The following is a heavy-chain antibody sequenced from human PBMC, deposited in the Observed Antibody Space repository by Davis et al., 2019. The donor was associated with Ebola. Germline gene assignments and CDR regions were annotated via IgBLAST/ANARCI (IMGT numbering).Heavy chain of an antibody. CDR3: ARLEKSYRYRPYYYYGMDV. Sequence: SCAISGDSVSSNSAAWNWIRQSPSRGLEWLGRTYYRSKWYNDYAVSVKSQITINPDTSKNQFSLKLSSVTAADTAVYYCARLEKSYRYRPYYYYGMDVWGQGTTVTVSS. V-gene: IGHV6-1*01. CDR1: GDSVSSNSAA. CDR2: TYYRSKWYN. D-gene: IGHD3-16*02. J-gene: IGHJ6*02.